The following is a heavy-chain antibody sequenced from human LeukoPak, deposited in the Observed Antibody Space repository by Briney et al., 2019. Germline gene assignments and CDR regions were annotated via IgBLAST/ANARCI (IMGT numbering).Heavy chain of an antibody. Sequence: ASVKVSCKASGYTFTSYGISWVRQAPGQGLEWMGWISAYNGNTNYAQKLQGRVTMTTDTSTTTAYMELRSLRSDDTAVYYCAREYYGSGSYWFDPWGRGTLVTVSS. D-gene: IGHD3-10*01. V-gene: IGHV1-18*01. CDR3: AREYYGSGSYWFDP. CDR1: GYTFTSYG. CDR2: ISAYNGNT. J-gene: IGHJ5*02.